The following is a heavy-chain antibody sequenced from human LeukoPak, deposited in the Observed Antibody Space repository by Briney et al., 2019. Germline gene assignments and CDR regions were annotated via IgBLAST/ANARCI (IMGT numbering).Heavy chain of an antibody. CDR2: IYHSGST. CDR1: GGSISSYF. J-gene: IGHJ4*02. CDR3: ARQSRGYNYGVFDY. Sequence: PSETLSLTCTVSGGSISSYFWSWIRQPPGKGLEWIGNIYHSGSTNSNPSLKSRVTISVDTSKNQFSLRLSSVTAADTAVYYCARQSRGYNYGVFDYWGQGTLVTVSS. V-gene: IGHV4-59*08. D-gene: IGHD5-18*01.